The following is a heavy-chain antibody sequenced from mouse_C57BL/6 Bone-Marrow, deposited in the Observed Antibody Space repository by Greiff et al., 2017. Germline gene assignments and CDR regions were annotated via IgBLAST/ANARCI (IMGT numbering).Heavy chain of an antibody. V-gene: IGHV1-61*01. J-gene: IGHJ2*01. D-gene: IGHD2-5*01. CDR2: IYPSDSET. Sequence: QVQLQQPGAELVRPGSSVKLSCKASGYTFTSYWMDWVKQTPGQGLEWIGNIYPSDSETHYNQKFKDKSTLTVDKSSSTAYMQLISLTSEDTAVYYCARYSNYEPLYFDYWGQGTTLTVSS. CDR3: ARYSNYEPLYFDY. CDR1: GYTFTSYW.